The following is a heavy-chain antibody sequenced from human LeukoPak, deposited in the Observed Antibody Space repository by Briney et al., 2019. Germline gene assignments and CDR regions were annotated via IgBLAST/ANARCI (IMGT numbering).Heavy chain of an antibody. CDR3: SKGRPPYNVAAADC. Sequence: GGSLRLSCAASGFTFSTYAMNWVRQAPGKGLEWVSAVSGSGGSTYYADSVKGRFTISRDNSKSTLYLQMNSLRAEDTALYYCSKGRPPYNVAAADCWGQGTLVTVSS. D-gene: IGHD3-10*02. CDR1: GFTFSTYA. V-gene: IGHV3-23*01. CDR2: VSGSGGST. J-gene: IGHJ4*02.